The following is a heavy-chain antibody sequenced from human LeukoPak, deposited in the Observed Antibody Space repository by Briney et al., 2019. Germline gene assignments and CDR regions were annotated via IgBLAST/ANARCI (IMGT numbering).Heavy chain of an antibody. J-gene: IGHJ5*02. CDR1: GGSITESY. V-gene: IGHV4-59*12. D-gene: IGHD3-9*01. CDR3: ARDGLRYFDWALPRFDP. Sequence: SSETLSLTCTVSGGSITESYWSWIRQSPGKGLEWIGHIYYSRSTNYNSSLKSRVTMSLDTPKNQVSLRLSSVTAADTAVYYCARDGLRYFDWALPRFDPWGQGTLVTVSS. CDR2: IYYSRST.